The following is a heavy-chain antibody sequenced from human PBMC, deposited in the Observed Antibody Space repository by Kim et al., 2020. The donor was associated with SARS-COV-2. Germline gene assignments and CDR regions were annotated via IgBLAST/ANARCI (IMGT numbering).Heavy chain of an antibody. CDR1: GYTFTSYG. V-gene: IGHV1-18*01. Sequence: ASVKVSCKASGYTFTSYGISWVRQAPGQGLEWMGWISAYNGNTNYAQKLHGRVTMTTDTSTSTAYMELRSLRSDDTAVYYCARAKYYDILTGYYIRWPHDVPWGPGTLVTVSS. CDR3: ARAKYYDILTGYYIRWPHDVP. D-gene: IGHD3-9*01. J-gene: IGHJ5*02. CDR2: ISAYNGNT.